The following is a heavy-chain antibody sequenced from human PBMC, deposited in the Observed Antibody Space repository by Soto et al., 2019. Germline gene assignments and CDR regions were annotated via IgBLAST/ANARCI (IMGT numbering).Heavy chain of an antibody. D-gene: IGHD4-17*01. Sequence: ASVKVSCKASGYTFSNYGISWVRQAPGQGLEWMGWINAGNGNTKYSQKFQGRVTITRDTSASTAYMELSSLRSEDTAVYYCASESYGGEFDSWGQGTLVTVSS. CDR3: ASESYGGEFDS. CDR1: GYTFSNYG. V-gene: IGHV1-3*01. CDR2: INAGNGNT. J-gene: IGHJ4*02.